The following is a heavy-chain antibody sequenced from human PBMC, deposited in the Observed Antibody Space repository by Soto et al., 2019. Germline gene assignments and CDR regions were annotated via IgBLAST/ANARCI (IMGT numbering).Heavy chain of an antibody. CDR1: GGSINSYY. J-gene: IGHJ6*02. CDR2: IDSNGNT. Sequence: QVHLQESGPGLVKASETLSLTCTVSGGSINSYYWDWIRQAPGKGLEWIGYIDSNGNTDYNPSLKSRVTISVDTSKNQFSLTLSSVTVADTAVYYCARQIYCTSRTCYPEGYYGMDIWGQGTAITVSS. D-gene: IGHD2-8*01. CDR3: ARQIYCTSRTCYPEGYYGMDI. V-gene: IGHV4-59*08.